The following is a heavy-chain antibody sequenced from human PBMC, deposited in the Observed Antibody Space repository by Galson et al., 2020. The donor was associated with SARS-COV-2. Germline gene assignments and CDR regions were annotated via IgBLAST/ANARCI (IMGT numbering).Heavy chain of an antibody. J-gene: IGHJ4*02. CDR2: ISWNSGSI. CDR3: AKDLPYWEDGYGCDY. D-gene: IGHD2-8*02. V-gene: IGHV3-9*01. CDR1: GFTFDDYA. Sequence: GGSLRLSCAASGFTFDDYAMHWVRQAPGKGLEWVSGISWNSGSIGYADSVKGRFTISRDNAKNSLYLQMNSLRAEDTALYYCAKDLPYWEDGYGCDYWCQGTLVTVS.